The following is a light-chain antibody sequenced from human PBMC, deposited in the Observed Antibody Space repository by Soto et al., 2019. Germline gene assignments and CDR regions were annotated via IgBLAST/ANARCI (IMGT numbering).Light chain of an antibody. J-gene: IGKJ2*01. CDR1: QSISSW. V-gene: IGKV1-5*01. CDR3: QQYNSYSRT. Sequence: DIQMTQSPSTLSASVGDRGTITCRASQSISSWLAWYQQKPGKAPKLLIYDASSLESGVPSRFSGSGSGTEFTLTISSLQPDDFATYYCQQYNSYSRTFGQGTKLEIK. CDR2: DAS.